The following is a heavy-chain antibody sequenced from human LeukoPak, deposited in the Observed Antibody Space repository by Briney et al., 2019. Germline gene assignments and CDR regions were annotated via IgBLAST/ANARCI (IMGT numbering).Heavy chain of an antibody. J-gene: IGHJ4*02. CDR2: IYPGGSET. CDR1: GYNFNTYW. Sequence: GESLKIPCQASGYNFNTYWIGWVRQMPGKGLEWMGTIYPGGSETRYSPSFQGHVTISADKSISTAYLQWSSLKASDTAMYYCATGTYGGPGFDYWGQGTLVTVSS. V-gene: IGHV5-51*01. D-gene: IGHD4-23*01. CDR3: ATGTYGGPGFDY.